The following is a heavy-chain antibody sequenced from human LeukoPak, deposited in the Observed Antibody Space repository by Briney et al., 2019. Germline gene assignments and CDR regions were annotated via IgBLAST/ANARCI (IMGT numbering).Heavy chain of an antibody. CDR1: GDSFRSYY. V-gene: IGHV4-4*09. J-gene: IGHJ3*01. CDR3: ARRLVGVGFDL. CDR2: THTSGST. D-gene: IGHD1-26*01. Sequence: SETLSLTCTVSGDSFRSYYWSWIRQPPGKGLEWIAYTHTSGSTNYNPSLKSRVTVSLDTSKNQFSLKLTSVTAADTAVYYCARRLVGVGFDLWGQGTMVTVSS.